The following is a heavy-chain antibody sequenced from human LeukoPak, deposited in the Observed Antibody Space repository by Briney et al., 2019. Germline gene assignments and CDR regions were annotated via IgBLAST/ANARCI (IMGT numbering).Heavy chain of an antibody. D-gene: IGHD2-2*02. J-gene: IGHJ4*02. CDR2: INPNSGGT. CDR3: ARGASIGFCSSTSCYKAYDY. V-gene: IGHV1-2*02. Sequence: GASVKVSCKASGYTFTGYYMRWVRQAPGQGLEWMGWINPNSGGTNYAQKFQGRVTMTRDTSISTAYMELSRLRSDDTAVYYCARGASIGFCSSTSCYKAYDYWGQGTLVTVSS. CDR1: GYTFTGYY.